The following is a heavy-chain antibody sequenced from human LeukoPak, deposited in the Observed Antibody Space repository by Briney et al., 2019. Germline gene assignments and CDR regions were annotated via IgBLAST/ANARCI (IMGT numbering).Heavy chain of an antibody. CDR1: GFTFSNFW. V-gene: IGHV3-74*01. Sequence: GGSLRLSCAASGFTFSNFWMHWVRQAPGKGLVWVSRIKGDGSVTTYADSVKGRFTISRDNAKNTLYLQMNSLSAEDTAVYFCARGEEAVTINELNYWGQETLVTVSS. J-gene: IGHJ4*02. CDR2: IKGDGSVT. D-gene: IGHD4-17*01. CDR3: ARGEEAVTINELNY.